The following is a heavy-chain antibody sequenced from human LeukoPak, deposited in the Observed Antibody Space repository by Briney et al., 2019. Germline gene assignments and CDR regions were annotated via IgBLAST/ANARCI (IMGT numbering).Heavy chain of an antibody. V-gene: IGHV3-30-3*01. CDR1: GFSFSAYA. Sequence: PGGSLRLSCVASGFSFSAYAMHWVRQAPGKGLEWVTFISYDGSSQYYADSVKGRFTISRDNANNSLYLQMNSLRAEDTAVYYCARDLGVRDPYFDYWGQGTLVTVSS. J-gene: IGHJ4*02. D-gene: IGHD3-10*01. CDR3: ARDLGVRDPYFDY. CDR2: ISYDGSSQ.